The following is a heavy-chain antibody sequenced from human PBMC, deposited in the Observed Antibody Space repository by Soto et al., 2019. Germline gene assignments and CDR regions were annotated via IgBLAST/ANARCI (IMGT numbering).Heavy chain of an antibody. D-gene: IGHD2-15*01. CDR2: ISGSGSTT. J-gene: IGHJ4*02. CDR1: GFTFSSYL. Sequence: GGSLRLSCAPSGFTFSSYLMNWVRQAPGRGLEWVSVISGSGSTTHYTDSVKGRFTISRDNPKNTVYLQMNSLRAEDSAVYYCAKDLGAVVGAMDYWGQGTLVTVSS. CDR3: AKDLGAVVGAMDY. V-gene: IGHV3-23*01.